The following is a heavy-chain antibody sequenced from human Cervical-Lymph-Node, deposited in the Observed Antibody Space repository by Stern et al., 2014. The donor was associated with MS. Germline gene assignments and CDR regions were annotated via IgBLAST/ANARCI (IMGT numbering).Heavy chain of an antibody. CDR2: IIPIFGTA. CDR3: ARLERPLSEDGGFDY. V-gene: IGHV1-69*01. D-gene: IGHD5-24*01. CDR1: GGTFSSYA. J-gene: IGHJ4*02. Sequence: QVQLVESGAEVKKPGSSVKVSCKASGGTFSSYAISWVRQAPGQGLEWMGGIIPIFGTANYAQKFQGRVTITADESTRTAYMELSSLRSEDTAVYYCARLERPLSEDGGFDYWGQGTLVTVSS.